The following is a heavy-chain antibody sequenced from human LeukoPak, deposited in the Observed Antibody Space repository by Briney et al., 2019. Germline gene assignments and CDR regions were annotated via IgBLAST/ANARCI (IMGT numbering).Heavy chain of an antibody. J-gene: IGHJ5*02. CDR3: ARLRGRTGTTDWFDP. CDR2: IYYSGST. CDR1: GGSISSSSYY. D-gene: IGHD1-1*01. Sequence: SETLSLTCTVSGGSISSSSYYWSWFRQPPGKGLEWIGYIYYSGSTNYNPSLKSRVTISVDTSKNQFSLKLSSVTAADTAVYYCARLRGRTGTTDWFDPWGQGTLVTVSS. V-gene: IGHV4-61*01.